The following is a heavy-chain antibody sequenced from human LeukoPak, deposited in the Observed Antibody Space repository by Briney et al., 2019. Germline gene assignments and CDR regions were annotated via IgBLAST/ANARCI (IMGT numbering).Heavy chain of an antibody. D-gene: IGHD3-10*02. CDR3: ARECPSMFDAFDI. CDR2: IYYSGST. V-gene: IGHV4-30-4*08. Sequence: SQTLSLTCTVSGGSISSGDYYWSWIRQPPGKGLEWIGYIYYSGSTYYNSSLKSRVTISVDTSKNQFSLKLSSVTAADTAVYYCARECPSMFDAFDIWGQGTMVTVSS. J-gene: IGHJ3*02. CDR1: GGSISSGDYY.